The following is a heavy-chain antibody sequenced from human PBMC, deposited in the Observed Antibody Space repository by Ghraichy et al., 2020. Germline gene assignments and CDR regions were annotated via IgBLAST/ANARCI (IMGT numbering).Heavy chain of an antibody. V-gene: IGHV3-53*01. CDR2: IYAGGTT. CDR1: GFIVSNNQ. Sequence: LSLTCAASGFIVSNNQMTWVRQPPGKGLEWVSVIYAGGTTYYADSVKGRFTISRDNSKNTLYLQMNSLRAEDTAVYYCAKRATGTEYYYIDVWGKGTTVTVSS. D-gene: IGHD1-1*01. J-gene: IGHJ6*03. CDR3: AKRATGTEYYYIDV.